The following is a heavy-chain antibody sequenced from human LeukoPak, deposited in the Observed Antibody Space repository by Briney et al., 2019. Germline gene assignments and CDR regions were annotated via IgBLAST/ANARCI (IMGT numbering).Heavy chain of an antibody. CDR3: ARGVSAVYCTNGVCFQRTYYYYMDV. CDR2: ISSSSSTI. Sequence: GGSLRLSCAASGFNFSSYSMNWVRQAPGKGLEWVSYISSSSSTIYYADSVKGRFTISRDNAKNSLYLQMNSLRAEDMAVYYCARGVSAVYCTNGVCFQRTYYYYMDVWGKGTTVTVSS. J-gene: IGHJ6*03. V-gene: IGHV3-48*04. D-gene: IGHD2-8*01. CDR1: GFNFSSYS.